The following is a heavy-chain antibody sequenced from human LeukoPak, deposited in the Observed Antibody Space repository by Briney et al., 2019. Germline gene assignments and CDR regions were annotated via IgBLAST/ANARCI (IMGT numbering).Heavy chain of an antibody. CDR1: GVSISSGGYS. CDR3: ARGHSMTTGNWFDP. J-gene: IGHJ5*02. Sequence: SETLSLTCAVSGVSISSGGYSWSWIRQPPGKGLEWIGYIYYSGSTYYNPSLKSRVTISVDTSKNQFSLKPSSVTAADTAVYYCARGHSMTTGNWFDPWGQGTLVTVSS. CDR2: IYYSGST. V-gene: IGHV4-30-4*07. D-gene: IGHD4-11*01.